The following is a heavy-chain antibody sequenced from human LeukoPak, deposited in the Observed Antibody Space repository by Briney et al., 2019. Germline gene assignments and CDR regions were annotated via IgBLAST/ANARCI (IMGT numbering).Heavy chain of an antibody. J-gene: IGHJ4*02. CDR2: IYYRGNT. CDR3: ASAESDYGIFDY. Sequence: PSETLSLTCTVSGGSISSYYWSWIRQPPGKGLEWIGSIYYRGNTYYSASLKSRVTISIDTSKKQFSLKLSSVTAADTAVYYCASAESDYGIFDYWGQGTLVTVSS. V-gene: IGHV4-59*05. D-gene: IGHD4-17*01. CDR1: GGSISSYY.